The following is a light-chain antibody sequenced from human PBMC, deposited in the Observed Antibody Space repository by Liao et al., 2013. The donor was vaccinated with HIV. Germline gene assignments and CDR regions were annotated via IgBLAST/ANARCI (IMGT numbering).Light chain of an antibody. CDR1: NIGSKS. CDR3: QLWDSSSDHPYV. Sequence: SYVLSQTPSVSVAPRKTASITCGGKNIGSKSVHWYQQKPGQAPVLVIYYDSDRPSGIPERFSGSNSGHTATLTISRVEPGDEADYYCQLWDSSSDHPYVFGTGTQVTVL. V-gene: IGLV3-21*01. CDR2: YDS. J-gene: IGLJ1*01.